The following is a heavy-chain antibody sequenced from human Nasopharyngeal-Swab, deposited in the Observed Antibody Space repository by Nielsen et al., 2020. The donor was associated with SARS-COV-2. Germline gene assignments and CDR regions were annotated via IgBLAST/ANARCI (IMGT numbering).Heavy chain of an antibody. J-gene: IGHJ3*02. CDR3: ARDYYDSSGYYKVVGAFDI. CDR2: IWYDGSNK. Sequence: SCAASGFTFSSYGMHWVRQAPGKGLEWVAVIWYDGSNKYYADSVKGRFTISRDNSKNTLYLQMNSLRAEDTAVYYCARDYYDSSGYYKVVGAFDIWGQGTMVTVSS. CDR1: GFTFSSYG. D-gene: IGHD3-22*01. V-gene: IGHV3-33*01.